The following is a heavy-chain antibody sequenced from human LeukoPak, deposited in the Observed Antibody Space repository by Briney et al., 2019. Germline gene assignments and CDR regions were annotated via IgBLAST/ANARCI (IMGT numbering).Heavy chain of an antibody. J-gene: IGHJ4*02. CDR2: VSGSGDST. Sequence: GGSLRLSCAASRFTFSNYAMSWVRQAPGKGLEWVSAVSGSGDSTYYAGSVKGRFTISRDNSKNTVYLRMNSLRAEDTAVYYCAKFWDFGDYAIDYWGQGTLVTVSS. CDR3: AKFWDFGDYAIDY. V-gene: IGHV3-23*01. CDR1: RFTFSNYA. D-gene: IGHD4-17*01.